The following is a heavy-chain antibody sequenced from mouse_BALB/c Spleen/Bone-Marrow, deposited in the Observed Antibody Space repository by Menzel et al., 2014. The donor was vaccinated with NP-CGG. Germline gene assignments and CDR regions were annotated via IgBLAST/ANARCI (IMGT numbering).Heavy chain of an antibody. J-gene: IGHJ2*01. CDR2: IRNKAYSYTT. Sequence: EVQLQQSGGGLVQPGGSLRLSCATSGFTFTDYYMSWVRQPPGKALEWLGFIRNKAYSYTTEYSASVKGRFTISRDNSQSILYLQMNTLRAEDSATYYCARDMGGLLFDYWGQGTTLTVSS. CDR3: ARDMGGLLFDY. V-gene: IGHV7-3*02. CDR1: GFTFTDYY. D-gene: IGHD2-3*01.